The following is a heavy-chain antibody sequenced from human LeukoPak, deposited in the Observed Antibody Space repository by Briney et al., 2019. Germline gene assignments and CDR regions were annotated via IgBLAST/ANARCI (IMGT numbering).Heavy chain of an antibody. CDR3: ARSRGSGVPAAKIKSYYYYMDV. D-gene: IGHD2-2*01. CDR1: GGSFSGYY. V-gene: IGHV4-34*01. J-gene: IGHJ6*03. CDR2: INHSGST. Sequence: SETLSLTCAVYGGSFSGYYWSWIRQPPGKGLEWIGEINHSGSTNYNPSLKSRVTISVDTSKNQFSLKLSSVTAADTAVYYCARSRGSGVPAAKIKSYYYYMDVWGKGTTVTVSS.